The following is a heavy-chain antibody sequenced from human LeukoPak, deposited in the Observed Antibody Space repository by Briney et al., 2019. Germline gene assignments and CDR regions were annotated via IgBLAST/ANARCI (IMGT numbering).Heavy chain of an antibody. Sequence: GESLKISCKGSGYSFPTYWIAWVRQMPEKGLEWMGIIYPDGSNIRYSPSFQGQVTISADKSISTAYLQWSSLKASDTAMYYCARPPSRGYSSSFEYWGQGTLVTVSS. CDR2: IYPDGSNI. CDR1: GYSFPTYW. CDR3: ARPPSRGYSSSFEY. D-gene: IGHD2-2*03. V-gene: IGHV5-51*01. J-gene: IGHJ4*02.